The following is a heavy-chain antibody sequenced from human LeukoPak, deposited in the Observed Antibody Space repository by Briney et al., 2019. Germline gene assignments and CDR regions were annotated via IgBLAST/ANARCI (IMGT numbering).Heavy chain of an antibody. CDR3: ARQHTSGYYYFDY. Sequence: SETLSLTCAVSGGSISSYYWTWIRQPPGKGLEWIGYIYYSGSTNYNPPLKSRVTMSVDTSKNQFSLTLTSVTAADTAVYYCARQHTSGYYYFDYWGQGTLVTVSP. J-gene: IGHJ4*02. V-gene: IGHV4-59*08. CDR2: IYYSGST. CDR1: GGSISSYY. D-gene: IGHD3-22*01.